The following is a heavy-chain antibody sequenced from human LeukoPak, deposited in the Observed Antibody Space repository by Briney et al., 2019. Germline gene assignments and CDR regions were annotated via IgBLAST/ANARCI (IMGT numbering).Heavy chain of an antibody. Sequence: GGSLRLSCAASGFTFSRFSMNWVRQAPGKGLEWVSYISSSSGTIYYADSVKGRFTISRDNAKNSLYLQMNTLRAEDTAVYYCARVDYGDYSGGDYWGQGTLVTVSS. CDR1: GFTFSRFS. J-gene: IGHJ4*02. CDR3: ARVDYGDYSGGDY. D-gene: IGHD4-17*01. V-gene: IGHV3-48*04. CDR2: ISSSSGTI.